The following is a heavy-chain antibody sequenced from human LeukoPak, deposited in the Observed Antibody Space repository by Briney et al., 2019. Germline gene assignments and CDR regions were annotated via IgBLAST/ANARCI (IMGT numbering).Heavy chain of an antibody. J-gene: IGHJ6*02. CDR2: ISGSGGST. CDR3: ATTYSSSLRPPFGYYYYGMDV. V-gene: IGHV3-23*01. CDR1: GFTFSSYA. Sequence: GGSLRLSCAASGFTFSSYAMSWVRQAPGKGLEWVSAISGSGGSTYYADSVKGRFTISRDNSKNTLYLQMNNLRAEDTAVYYCATTYSSSLRPPFGYYYYGMDVWGQGTTVTVSS. D-gene: IGHD6-13*01.